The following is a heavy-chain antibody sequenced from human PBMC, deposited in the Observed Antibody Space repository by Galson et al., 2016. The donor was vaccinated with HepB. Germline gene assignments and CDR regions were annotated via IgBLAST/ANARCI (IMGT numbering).Heavy chain of an antibody. D-gene: IGHD1-26*01. CDR3: ARVPFWVGSPPEGNDY. Sequence: SLRLSCAASGFTFSGYWMSWVRQTPGKGLEGVANIKQDESEKYYVDSVKGRFTISRDNAKNSLYLEMNSLRAEDTAVYYCARVPFWVGSPPEGNDYWGQGMLVTVSS. CDR1: GFTFSGYW. CDR2: IKQDESEK. V-gene: IGHV3-7*01. J-gene: IGHJ4*02.